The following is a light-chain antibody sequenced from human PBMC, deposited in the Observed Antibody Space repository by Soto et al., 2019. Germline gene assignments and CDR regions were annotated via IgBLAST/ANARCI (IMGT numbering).Light chain of an antibody. CDR1: SSDVGGYDY. CDR2: EVS. Sequence: QSVLTQPPSASGSPGQSVTISCTGNSSDVGGYDYVSWYQQHPGKAPKLMIFEVSKRPSGVPDRFPGSKSGNTASLTVSGLQAEDEADYYCSSYAGSNKEVFGTGTKVTVL. J-gene: IGLJ1*01. CDR3: SSYAGSNKEV. V-gene: IGLV2-8*01.